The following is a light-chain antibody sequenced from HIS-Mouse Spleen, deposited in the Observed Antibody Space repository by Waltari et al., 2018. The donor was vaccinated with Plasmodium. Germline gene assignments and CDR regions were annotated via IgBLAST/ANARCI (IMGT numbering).Light chain of an antibody. CDR3: QSYDSSLSAPYV. V-gene: IGLV1-40*01. Sequence: QSVLTQPPSVSGAPGQRVTISCTGSSSNIGAGYDVPWYQQLPGTAPKLLTYVNSNLPAGAPDRCSGSKSGTSASLAITGLQAEDEADYYCQSYDSSLSAPYVFGTGTKVTVL. CDR1: SSNIGAGYD. CDR2: VNS. J-gene: IGLJ1*01.